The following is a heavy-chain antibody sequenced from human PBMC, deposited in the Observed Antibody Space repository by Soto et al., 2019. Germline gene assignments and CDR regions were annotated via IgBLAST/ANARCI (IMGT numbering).Heavy chain of an antibody. CDR3: APPGYYGMDV. Sequence: GGSLRLSCTASGFTFSTYRINWVRQAPGKGLEWVAYISSTSSTIDYADSVKGRFTISRDNAKNSLYLQMNSLRDEDTAVYYCAPPGYYGMDVWGQGTTVTVSS. CDR2: ISSTSSTI. V-gene: IGHV3-48*02. J-gene: IGHJ6*02. CDR1: GFTFSTYR.